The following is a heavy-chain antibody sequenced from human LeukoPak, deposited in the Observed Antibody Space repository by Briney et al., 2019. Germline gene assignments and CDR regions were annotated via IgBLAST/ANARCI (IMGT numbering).Heavy chain of an antibody. CDR2: ISSSSSYI. Sequence: YPGGSLRLSCAASGFTFSSYSMNWVRQAPGKGLEWVSSISSSSSYIYYADSVKGRFTISRDNAKNSLYLQMNSLRAEDTAVYYCARDDYVWGSYRYNYFDYWGQGTLVTVSS. CDR1: GFTFSSYS. J-gene: IGHJ4*02. D-gene: IGHD3-16*02. CDR3: ARDDYVWGSYRYNYFDY. V-gene: IGHV3-21*01.